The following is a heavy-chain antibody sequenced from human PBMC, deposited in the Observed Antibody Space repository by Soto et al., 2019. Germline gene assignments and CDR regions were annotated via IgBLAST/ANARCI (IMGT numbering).Heavy chain of an antibody. CDR1: GDSVTSGNYY. CDR3: AMSPVDTYLTYWLDP. V-gene: IGHV4-61*01. J-gene: IGHJ5*01. Sequence: SETLSLTCTVSGDSVTSGNYYWTWIRQPPGKGLEWVGHIYYSGSTNYSPSLKSRVTISLNTPNNQFSLKVTSVTAAETAVYYCAMSPVDTYLTYWLDPSGQGTLLTLS. CDR2: IYYSGST. D-gene: IGHD5-18*01.